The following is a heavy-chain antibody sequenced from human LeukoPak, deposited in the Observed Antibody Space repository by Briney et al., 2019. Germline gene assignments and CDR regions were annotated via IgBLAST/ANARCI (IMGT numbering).Heavy chain of an antibody. CDR2: INHSGST. Sequence: SETLSLTCAVYGGSFSGYYWSWIRQPPGKGLEWIGEINHSGSTNYNPSLKSRVIISVDTSKNQFSLNLSSVTAADTSVYYCARSVVIVAATIYYFDYWGQGALVTVSS. CDR3: ARSVVIVAATIYYFDY. J-gene: IGHJ4*02. V-gene: IGHV4-34*01. D-gene: IGHD2-21*01. CDR1: GGSFSGYY.